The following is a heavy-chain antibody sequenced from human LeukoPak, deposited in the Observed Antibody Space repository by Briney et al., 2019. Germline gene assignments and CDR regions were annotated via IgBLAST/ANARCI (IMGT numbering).Heavy chain of an antibody. D-gene: IGHD3-10*01. J-gene: IGHJ4*02. CDR2: IYGGGST. CDR1: GFTVSRNY. Sequence: PGGSLRLSCPASGFTVSRNYMSWVRQAPGKGLEWVSVIYGGGSTYYADSVKGRFTISRDNSKNTLYLQMNSLRAEDTAVFYSARAHYYGSGSWFDYWGQGTLVTVSS. CDR3: ARAHYYGSGSWFDY. V-gene: IGHV3-66*01.